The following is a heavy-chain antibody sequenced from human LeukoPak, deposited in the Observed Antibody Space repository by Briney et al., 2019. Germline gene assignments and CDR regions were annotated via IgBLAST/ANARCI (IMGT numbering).Heavy chain of an antibody. CDR1: GFTVSNNY. CDR3: ARESLQFYDSSGYYRTGAFDI. J-gene: IGHJ3*02. Sequence: GGSLRLSCAASGFTVSNNYMSWVRQAPGKGLEWVSVIYSDGSTFYADSVKGLFTISRDNSKNKLYLQMNSLRAEDTAVYYCARESLQFYDSSGYYRTGAFDIWGQGTMVTVSS. V-gene: IGHV3-66*01. CDR2: IYSDGST. D-gene: IGHD3-22*01.